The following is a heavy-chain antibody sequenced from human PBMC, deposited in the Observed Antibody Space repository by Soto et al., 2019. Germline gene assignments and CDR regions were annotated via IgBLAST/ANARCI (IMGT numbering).Heavy chain of an antibody. Sequence: GGSLRLSCAASGFTFSSYAMSWVRQAPGKGLEWVSAISGSGGSTYYADSVKGRFTISRDNSKNTRYLQMNSLRAEDTAVYYCAKEANYYDSSGYYYGSGMDVWGQGTTVTVSS. CDR2: ISGSGGST. CDR3: AKEANYYDSSGYYYGSGMDV. CDR1: GFTFSSYA. J-gene: IGHJ6*02. D-gene: IGHD3-22*01. V-gene: IGHV3-23*01.